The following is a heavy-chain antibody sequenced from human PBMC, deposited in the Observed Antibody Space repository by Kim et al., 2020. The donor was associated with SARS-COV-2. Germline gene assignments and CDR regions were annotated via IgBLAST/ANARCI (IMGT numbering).Heavy chain of an antibody. CDR3: ARSSCGSYICAFDI. J-gene: IGHJ3*02. D-gene: IGHD1-26*01. Sequence: GGSLRLSCAASGFTFSSYAMHWVRQAPGKGLEWVAVISYDGSNKYYADSVKGRFTISRDNSKNTLYLQMNSLRAEDTAVYYCARSSCGSYICAFDIWG. CDR2: ISYDGSNK. CDR1: GFTFSSYA. V-gene: IGHV3-30-3*01.